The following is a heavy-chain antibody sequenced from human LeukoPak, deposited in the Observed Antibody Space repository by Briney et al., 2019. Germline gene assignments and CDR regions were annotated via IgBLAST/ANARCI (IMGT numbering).Heavy chain of an antibody. CDR1: GGSISSSSYY. J-gene: IGHJ4*02. D-gene: IGHD3-10*01. Sequence: SETLSLTCTVSGGSISSSSYYWGWIRQPPGKGLEWIGSVYYSGSTYYNPSLKSRVTISVDTSKNQFSLKLSSVTAADTAVYYCARESTGSGSSGPPLDYWGQGTLVTVSS. V-gene: IGHV4-39*07. CDR3: ARESTGSGSSGPPLDY. CDR2: VYYSGST.